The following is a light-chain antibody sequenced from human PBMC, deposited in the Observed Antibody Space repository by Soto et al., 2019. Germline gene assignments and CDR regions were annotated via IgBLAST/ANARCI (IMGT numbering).Light chain of an antibody. CDR3: AAWDDSLSGGV. CDR2: RNN. Sequence: QSVLTQPPSASGTPGQRVNISCSGSSSNIGSNYVYWYRQFPGTAPKLLIQRNNQRPSGVPARFSGSKSGTSASLAISGLRSEDEADYYCAAWDDSLSGGVFGGGTKLTVL. J-gene: IGLJ3*02. V-gene: IGLV1-47*01. CDR1: SSNIGSNY.